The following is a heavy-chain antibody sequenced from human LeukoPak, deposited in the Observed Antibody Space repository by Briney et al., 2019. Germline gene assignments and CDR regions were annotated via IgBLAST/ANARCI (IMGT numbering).Heavy chain of an antibody. Sequence: SETLSLTCTVSGYSISSGYYWGWIRQPPGKGLEWIGSIYHSGSTYYNPSLKSRVTMSVDTSKNQFSLKLSSVTAADTAVYYCARQYYYDSSGYAEYYYYMAVWGKGTTVTVSS. CDR3: ARQYYYDSSGYAEYYYYMAV. CDR1: GYSISSGYY. CDR2: IYHSGST. D-gene: IGHD3-22*01. J-gene: IGHJ6*03. V-gene: IGHV4-38-2*02.